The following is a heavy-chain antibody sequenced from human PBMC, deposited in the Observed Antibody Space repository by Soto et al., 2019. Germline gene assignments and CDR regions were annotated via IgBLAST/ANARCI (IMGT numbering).Heavy chain of an antibody. J-gene: IGHJ4*02. CDR2: INSDGTRI. CDR3: ARVAY. CDR1: GFTFTNCR. V-gene: IGHV3-74*01. Sequence: GSLRLSCAASGFTFTNCRIHWVRQAPGKGLVWVARINSDGTRINYADSVKGRFIISRDNAQNSLFLQMNTLRPEDTAMYYCARVAYWGPGTQVTVSS.